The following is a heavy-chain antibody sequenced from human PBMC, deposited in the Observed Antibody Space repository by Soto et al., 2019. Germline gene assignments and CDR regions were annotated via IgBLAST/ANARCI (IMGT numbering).Heavy chain of an antibody. CDR1: GGSFSGYY. CDR3: ASSIRGYSYGYDYYYYGMDV. D-gene: IGHD5-18*01. CDR2: INHSGST. V-gene: IGHV4-34*01. J-gene: IGHJ6*02. Sequence: PSETLSLTCAVYGGSFSGYYWSWIRQPPGKGLEWIGEINHSGSTNYNPSLKSRVTISVDTSKNQFSLKLSSVTAADTAVYYCASSIRGYSYGYDYYYYGMDVWGQGTTVTVSS.